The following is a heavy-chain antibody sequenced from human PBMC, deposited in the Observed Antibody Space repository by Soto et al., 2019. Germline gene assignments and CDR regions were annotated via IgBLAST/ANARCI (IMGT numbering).Heavy chain of an antibody. CDR3: ARDNILGILYGGMDV. CDR1: GVSISSGDYY. J-gene: IGHJ6*02. CDR2: IYYSGST. D-gene: IGHD3-3*01. Sequence: SETLSLTSTVSGVSISSGDYYWSWIRQPPGKGVEWIGYIYYSGSTYYNPSLKSRVTISVDTSKNQFSLKLSSVTAADTAVYYCARDNILGILYGGMDVWGQGTTVTVSS. V-gene: IGHV4-30-4*01.